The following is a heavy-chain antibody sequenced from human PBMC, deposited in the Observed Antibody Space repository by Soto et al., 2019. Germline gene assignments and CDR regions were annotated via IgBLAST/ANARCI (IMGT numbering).Heavy chain of an antibody. D-gene: IGHD3-16*01. CDR2: LSGTGGST. V-gene: IGHV3-23*01. J-gene: IGHJ4*02. Sequence: EVQLLESGGGLVQPGESLRLSCAASGFTFSTYAMSWVRQAPGKGLEWVSDLSGTGGSTYYADSVKGRFTISRDNSKNTLYLPMNSLGGQGTALKYRGKGTDFDDYIWGRYYPLNWGQGTLVPVSP. CDR3: GKGTDFDDYIWGRYYPLN. CDR1: GFTFSTYA.